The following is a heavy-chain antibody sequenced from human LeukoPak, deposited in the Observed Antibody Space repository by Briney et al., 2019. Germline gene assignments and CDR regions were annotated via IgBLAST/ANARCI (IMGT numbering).Heavy chain of an antibody. CDR3: ARDSGWEPGIDY. CDR2: IKKDGSEK. D-gene: IGHD1-14*01. J-gene: IGHJ4*02. Sequence: GGSLRLSCAASGFTFNNYWMSWVRQAPGKGLEWVGNIKKDGSEKYYVDSVKGRFTISRDNAKNSLYLQMNSLRAEDTAVYYCARDSGWEPGIDYWGQGTLVTVSS. V-gene: IGHV3-7*01. CDR1: GFTFNNYW.